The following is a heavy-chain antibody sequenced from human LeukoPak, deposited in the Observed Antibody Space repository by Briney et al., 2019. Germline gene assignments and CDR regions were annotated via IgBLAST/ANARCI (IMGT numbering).Heavy chain of an antibody. CDR2: INPNSGGT. CDR1: GYTFTGYY. Sequence: ASVTVSCKASGYTFTGYYIHWVRQAPAQGLEWMGWINPNSGGTNYAQKFQGRVTMTRDTSINTAYMEVTRLKSDDTAIYYCARGPTPVIVGGTTADYWGQGTLVTVSS. J-gene: IGHJ4*02. V-gene: IGHV1-2*02. CDR3: ARGPTPVIVGGTTADY. D-gene: IGHD1-26*01.